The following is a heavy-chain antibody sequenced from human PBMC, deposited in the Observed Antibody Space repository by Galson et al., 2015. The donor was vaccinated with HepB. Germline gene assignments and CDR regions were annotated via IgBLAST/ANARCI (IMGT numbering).Heavy chain of an antibody. CDR2: ITAYANSK. J-gene: IGHJ5*02. D-gene: IGHD3-10*01. Sequence: SLRLSCAASGFSFNIYTMRWVRQASGQGLEWVSTITAYANSKFYADSVKGRFTISRNNADNSLYLQMNVLRSEDTAVYYCVRDSRPDLGSGNYYPSYLHPWGQGTLVTVSS. CDR3: VRDSRPDLGSGNYYPSYLHP. CDR1: GFSFNIYT. V-gene: IGHV3-21*01.